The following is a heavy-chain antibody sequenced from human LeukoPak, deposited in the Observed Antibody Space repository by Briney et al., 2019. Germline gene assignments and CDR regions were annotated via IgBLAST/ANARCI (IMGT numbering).Heavy chain of an antibody. V-gene: IGHV3-23*01. CDR1: GGSFSGYY. D-gene: IGHD5-24*01. J-gene: IGHJ4*02. CDR3: AKGRLDGMGLLDY. CDR2: ITGSGGST. Sequence: ETLSLTCAVYGGSFSGYYWSWIRQPPGKGLEWVSVITGSGGSTYYADSVKGRFTISRDNSKNTLSLQMSSLRAEDTAVYYCAKGRLDGMGLLDYWGQGTLVTVSS.